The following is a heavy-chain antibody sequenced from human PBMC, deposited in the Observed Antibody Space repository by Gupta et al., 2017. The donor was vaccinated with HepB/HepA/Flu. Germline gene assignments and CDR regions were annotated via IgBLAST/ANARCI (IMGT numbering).Heavy chain of an antibody. CDR1: GFTFSSYN. J-gene: IGHJ3*02. V-gene: IGHV3-48*02. Sequence: EVQLVESGGGLVQPGGSLRLSCASSGFTFSSYNLNWVRQAPGKGLEWVSYISSGSSPIYYADAVKGRFTISRDNAKNSLYLQMNSLGDEYTARYYCARRMTGPGRAFDIWGQGTMVTVSS. D-gene: IGHD1-26*01. CDR3: ARRMTGPGRAFDI. CDR2: ISSGSSPI.